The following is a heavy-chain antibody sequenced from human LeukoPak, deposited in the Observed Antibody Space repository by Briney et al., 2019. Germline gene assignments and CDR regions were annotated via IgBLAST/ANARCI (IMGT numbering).Heavy chain of an antibody. CDR1: GYTFTSYG. Sequence: ASVKVSCKASGYTFTSYGISWVRQAPGQGLEWMGWISAYNGNTNYAQKLQGRVTMTTDTSTSTAYMELRSLRSDDTAVYYCARAYYDSSGYYSDAFDIWGQGTMVTVCS. D-gene: IGHD3-22*01. CDR3: ARAYYDSSGYYSDAFDI. J-gene: IGHJ3*02. CDR2: ISAYNGNT. V-gene: IGHV1-18*01.